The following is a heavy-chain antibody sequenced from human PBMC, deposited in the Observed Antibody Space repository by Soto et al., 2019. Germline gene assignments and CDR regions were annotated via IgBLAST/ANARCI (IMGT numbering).Heavy chain of an antibody. CDR1: GFTFRSYW. D-gene: IGHD1-26*01. V-gene: IGHV3-7*01. J-gene: IGHJ3*02. CDR2: IKEDGSER. Sequence: PGGSLRLSCVASGFTFRSYWMAWVRQAPGKGLEWVANIKEDGSERYYADSVKGRFTISRDNAKDSVYLQMNSLTAEDTAMYYCAGRIFDIWGQGTMVTVSS. CDR3: AGRIFDI.